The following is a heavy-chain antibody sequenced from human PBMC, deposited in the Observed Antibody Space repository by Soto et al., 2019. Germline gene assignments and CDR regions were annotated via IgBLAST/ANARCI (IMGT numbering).Heavy chain of an antibody. CDR1: GGSINNHY. Sequence: SETLSLTCTVSGGSINNHYWSWIRQPPGQGLEWIGYIYYSGSTNYNPSLKSRVTMSVDTSKNQFSLKLSSLTAADTAIYYCARDNWFFEYWGQGTRVTVSS. J-gene: IGHJ4*02. D-gene: IGHD1-20*01. V-gene: IGHV4-59*11. CDR3: ARDNWFFEY. CDR2: IYYSGST.